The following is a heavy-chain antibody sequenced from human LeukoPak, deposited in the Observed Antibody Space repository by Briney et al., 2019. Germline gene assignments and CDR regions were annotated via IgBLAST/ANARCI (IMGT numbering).Heavy chain of an antibody. CDR3: ARATISGTYHRTGFDY. J-gene: IGHJ4*02. CDR1: GFTFSGYE. CDR2: ISVSGSAI. V-gene: IGHV3-48*03. D-gene: IGHD1-26*01. Sequence: GGSLRLSCAASGFTFSGYEMNWVRQAPGKGLEWLSYISVSGSAIYYADSVRGRFTISRDNAKNSLYLQMNSLRAEDTAVYYCARATISGTYHRTGFDYSGLGSPLTVSS.